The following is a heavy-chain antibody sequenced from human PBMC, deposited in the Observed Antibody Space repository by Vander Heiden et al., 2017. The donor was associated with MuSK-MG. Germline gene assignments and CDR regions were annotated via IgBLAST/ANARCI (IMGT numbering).Heavy chain of an antibody. D-gene: IGHD2-15*01. J-gene: IGHJ5*02. CDR3: ARWVVGGYNWFDP. CDR1: GYPISIFYY. V-gene: IGHV4-38-2*01. Sequence: QVQLQESGPGLVKPSETLSLTCDVSGYPISIFYYWGWIRQPPGKGLEWVGSISHGGSTFYNPSLKSRVTISVDTSKNQFSLKRNSVTATDTAVYYCARWVVGGYNWFDPWGQGTLVTVSS. CDR2: ISHGGST.